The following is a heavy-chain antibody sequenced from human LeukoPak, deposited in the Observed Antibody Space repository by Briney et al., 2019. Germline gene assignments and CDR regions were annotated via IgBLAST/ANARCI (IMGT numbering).Heavy chain of an antibody. D-gene: IGHD1-26*01. CDR3: ARDFVGTDAFDI. J-gene: IGHJ3*02. CDR1: GYTFTGYY. V-gene: IGHV1-2*02. Sequence: ASVKVSCKASGYTFTGYYMRWVRQAPGQGLEWMGWINPNSGGTNYAQKFQGRVTMTRDTSISTAYMELSRLRSDDTAVYYCARDFVGTDAFDIWGQGTMVTVSS. CDR2: INPNSGGT.